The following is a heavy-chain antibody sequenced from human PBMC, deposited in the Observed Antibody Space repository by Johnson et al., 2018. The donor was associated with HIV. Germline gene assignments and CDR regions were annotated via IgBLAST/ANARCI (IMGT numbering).Heavy chain of an antibody. Sequence: MLLVESGGGVVQPGRSLRLSCAASAFTFSSYAMHWVRQAPGKGLEWVSVIYSGDNTFHADSVKGRFIISRDNSKNTLYLQMNSLRAEDTAVYFCARAYTYGAFDLWGQGTLVTVSS. V-gene: IGHV3-66*01. CDR2: IYSGDNT. CDR1: AFTFSSYA. D-gene: IGHD3-16*01. CDR3: ARAYTYGAFDL. J-gene: IGHJ3*01.